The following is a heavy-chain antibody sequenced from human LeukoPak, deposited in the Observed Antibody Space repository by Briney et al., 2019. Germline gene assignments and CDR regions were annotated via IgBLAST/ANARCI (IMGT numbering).Heavy chain of an antibody. Sequence: SETLSLTCTVSGGSISSYYWSWIRQPPGKGLEWIGYIYYSGSTNYNPSLKSRVTISVDTSKNQFSLKLSSVTAADTAVYYCARHRGSGLLWFGELFTNWFDPWGQGTLVTVSS. V-gene: IGHV4-59*08. CDR2: IYYSGST. CDR3: ARHRGSGLLWFGELFTNWFDP. CDR1: GGSISSYY. D-gene: IGHD3-10*01. J-gene: IGHJ5*02.